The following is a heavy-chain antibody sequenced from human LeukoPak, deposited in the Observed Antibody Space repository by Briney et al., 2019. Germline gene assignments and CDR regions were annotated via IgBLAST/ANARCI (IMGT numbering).Heavy chain of an antibody. D-gene: IGHD3-3*01. CDR3: ARDSSITIFGVVTTITLDY. Sequence: PGGSLRLSCAVSGFTFSDNYMSWIRQAPGNGLEWLSYISTGGGTIFYADSVKGRFTISRDNAKNSLSLQMHSPRAEDTAVYYCARDSSITIFGVVTTITLDYWGQGTLVTVSS. V-gene: IGHV3-11*04. J-gene: IGHJ4*02. CDR1: GFTFSDNY. CDR2: ISTGGGTI.